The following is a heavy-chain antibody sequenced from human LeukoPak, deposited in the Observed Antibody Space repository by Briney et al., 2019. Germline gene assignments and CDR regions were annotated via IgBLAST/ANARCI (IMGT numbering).Heavy chain of an antibody. J-gene: IGHJ4*02. D-gene: IGHD6-13*01. CDR3: AKDEIAARSPYYFDY. CDR1: GFTFSSYA. V-gene: IGHV3-23*01. CDR2: ISGSGGST. Sequence: GGSLRLSCAASGFTFSSYAMSWVRQAPGKGLEWVSAISGSGGSTYYADSVKGRLTISRDNSKNTLYLQMNSLRAEDTAVYYCAKDEIAARSPYYFDYWGQGTLVTVSS.